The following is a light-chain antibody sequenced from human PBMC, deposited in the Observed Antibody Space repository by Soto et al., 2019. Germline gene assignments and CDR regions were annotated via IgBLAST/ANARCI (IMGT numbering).Light chain of an antibody. Sequence: VVTQSPASLSVSPGDRVTISCRAGPISSDLAWHQQRPGQAPRLLIYGASVRATGVPARFSGSGSGTEFTLTINSLQSEDYAVYFCQQYNNWPYTFGQGTKVEI. V-gene: IGKV3-15*01. J-gene: IGKJ2*01. CDR3: QQYNNWPYT. CDR2: GAS. CDR1: PISSD.